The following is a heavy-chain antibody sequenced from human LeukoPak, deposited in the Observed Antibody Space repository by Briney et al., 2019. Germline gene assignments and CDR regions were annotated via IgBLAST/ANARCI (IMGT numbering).Heavy chain of an antibody. Sequence: PGGSLRLSCAASGFTFTSYEMNWVCQAPGKGLEWVSSISTSSSYIYYADSVKGRFIIARDNAKNSLYLQMSSLRAEDTAVYYCARGGGYCSGGSCPTPDYWGQGNLVTVSS. D-gene: IGHD2-15*01. CDR1: GFTFTSYE. CDR2: ISTSSSYI. CDR3: ARGGGYCSGGSCPTPDY. J-gene: IGHJ4*02. V-gene: IGHV3-21*01.